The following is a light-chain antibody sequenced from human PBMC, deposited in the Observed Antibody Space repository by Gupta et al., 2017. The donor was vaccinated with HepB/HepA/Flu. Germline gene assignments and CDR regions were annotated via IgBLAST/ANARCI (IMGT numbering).Light chain of an antibody. J-gene: IGLJ2*01. CDR2: EVT. CDR3: TSYAGNDRGV. V-gene: IGLV2-8*01. Sequence: QSALTQPPSASGSPGQSVTISCTGTSSDVGGYNSVSWYQQHPGEAPRLMIYEVTKRPPGVPDRFSGSKSGNTASLTVSGLQAEDEADYYCTSYAGNDRGVFGGGTKLTVL. CDR1: SSDVGGYNS.